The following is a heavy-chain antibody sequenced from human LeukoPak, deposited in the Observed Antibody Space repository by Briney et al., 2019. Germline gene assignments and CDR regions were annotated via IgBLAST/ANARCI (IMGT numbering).Heavy chain of an antibody. CDR2: ISGDGGST. J-gene: IGHJ6*02. CDR3: AKDIGGYSYGYGYYGMDV. D-gene: IGHD5-18*01. Sequence: GGSLRLSCAASGLTFDDYAMHWVRQAPGKGLEWVSLISGDGGSTYYADSVKGRFTISRDNSKNSLYLQMNSLRTEDTALYYCAKDIGGYSYGYGYYGMDVWGQGTTVTVSS. V-gene: IGHV3-43*02. CDR1: GLTFDDYA.